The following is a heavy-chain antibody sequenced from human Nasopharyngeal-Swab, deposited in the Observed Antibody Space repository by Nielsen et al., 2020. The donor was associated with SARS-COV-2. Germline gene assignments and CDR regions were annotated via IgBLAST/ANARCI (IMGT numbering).Heavy chain of an antibody. D-gene: IGHD3-22*01. CDR3: AREGENDSSGYFSDAFDI. CDR2: ISSSGSTI. CDR1: GFTFSSYE. J-gene: IGHJ3*02. Sequence: GRSLRLYCAASGFTFSSYEMNWVRQAPGKRLEWVSYISSSGSTIYYADSVKGRFAISRDNAKNSLYLQMNSLRAEDTAVYYCAREGENDSSGYFSDAFDIWGQGTMVTVSS. V-gene: IGHV3-48*03.